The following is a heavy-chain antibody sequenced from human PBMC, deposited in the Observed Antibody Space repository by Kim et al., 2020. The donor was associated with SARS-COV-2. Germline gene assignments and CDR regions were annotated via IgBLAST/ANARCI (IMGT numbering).Heavy chain of an antibody. CDR2: IKTNTGNP. CDR1: GYTFTNYA. D-gene: IGHD4-17*01. V-gene: IGHV7-4-1*02. Sequence: ASVKVSCKASGYTFTNYAMNWVRQAPGQGLEWMGWIKTNTGNPTYAQGFTGRFVFSLDTSISTAYLQISSLEAADTAVYYCAIETVTTHYEFDYWGQGTL. CDR3: AIETVTTHYEFDY. J-gene: IGHJ4*02.